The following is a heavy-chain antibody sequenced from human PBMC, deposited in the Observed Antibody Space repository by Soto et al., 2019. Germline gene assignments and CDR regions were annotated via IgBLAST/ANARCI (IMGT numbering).Heavy chain of an antibody. V-gene: IGHV1-69*02. CDR3: ASSNYIWGSYRDFDL. Sequence: QVQLVQSGAEVKKPGSSVKVSCKASGGTFSSYTISWVRQAPGQGLEWMGRIIPILGIANYAQKFQGRVTITADQSTSTAYMELSSLRSEDTAVYYCASSNYIWGSYRDFDLWGRGTLVTVSS. J-gene: IGHJ2*01. CDR1: GGTFSSYT. CDR2: IIPILGIA. D-gene: IGHD3-16*02.